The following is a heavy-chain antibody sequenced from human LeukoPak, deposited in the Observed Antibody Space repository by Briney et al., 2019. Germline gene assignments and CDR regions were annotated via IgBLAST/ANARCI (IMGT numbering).Heavy chain of an antibody. CDR2: ISVYSGNT. CDR1: GFSFSNYG. CDR3: TRAAPALDSGHEFSFDY. J-gene: IGHJ4*02. Sequence: GASVKVSCKASGFSFSNYGIGWVRPAPGQGLEWVGWISVYSGNTKSAQRLQGRLSMTTDTSTNTAYMEVRSLRPDDTAVYYCTRAAPALDSGHEFSFDYWGQGTLVTVSP. D-gene: IGHD5-12*01. V-gene: IGHV1-18*01.